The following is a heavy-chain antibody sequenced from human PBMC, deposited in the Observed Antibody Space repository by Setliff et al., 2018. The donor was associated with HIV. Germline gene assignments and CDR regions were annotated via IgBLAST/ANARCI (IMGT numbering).Heavy chain of an antibody. D-gene: IGHD3-10*01. CDR1: GYTFTNNV. Sequence: ASVKVSCKASGYTFTNNVIHWVRQAPGQRLEWMGWIHAGSGDTQYSQKFQGRVTITRDTSASTVYMELSSLRAEDTAVYYCANSAFRGVIWAWGQGTMVTVSS. CDR2: IHAGSGDT. CDR3: ANSAFRGVIWA. V-gene: IGHV1-3*01. J-gene: IGHJ5*02.